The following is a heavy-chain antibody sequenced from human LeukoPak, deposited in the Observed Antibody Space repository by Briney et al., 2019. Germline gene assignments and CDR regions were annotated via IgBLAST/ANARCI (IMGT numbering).Heavy chain of an antibody. CDR2: LSGSTTYT. V-gene: IGHV3-11*05. D-gene: IGHD2-15*01. Sequence: PGGSLRLSCAASGFTFSDYYMSWIRQPPGKGLEWVSYLSGSTTYTNYADSVRGRFTISRDNSKNSLYLQMNSLRAEDTAVYYCARDREVVAFDIWGQGTMVTVSS. CDR1: GFTFSDYY. CDR3: ARDREVVAFDI. J-gene: IGHJ3*02.